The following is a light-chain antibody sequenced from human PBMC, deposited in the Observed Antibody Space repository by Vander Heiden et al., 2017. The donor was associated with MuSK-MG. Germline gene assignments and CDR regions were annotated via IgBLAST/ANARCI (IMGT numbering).Light chain of an antibody. J-gene: IGLJ7*01. Sequence: QSVLTQPPSASGTPGKTGTIPCSGSSSNIGRNTVNWYQTLPGTAPNLLIYRNNPRPSGFPDRFSGSKSGTSASLAISGLQSEDEADYYCAAWDDSLNGRAVFGGGTQLTVL. CDR1: SSNIGRNT. CDR3: AAWDDSLNGRAV. V-gene: IGLV1-44*01. CDR2: RNN.